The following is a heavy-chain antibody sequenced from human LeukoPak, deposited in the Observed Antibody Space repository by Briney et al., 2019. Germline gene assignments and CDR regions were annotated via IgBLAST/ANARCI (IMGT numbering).Heavy chain of an antibody. D-gene: IGHD2-2*02. CDR3: ARTRSQAISAQYFDY. V-gene: IGHV4-59*08. CDR2: FYYSGST. J-gene: IGHJ4*02. CDR1: GGSVSSYS. Sequence: TETLSLTCTVSGGSVSSYSWSWIRQPPGKGLEWIGYFYYSGSTNYNPSLKSRVTISVDTSKSQFSLNLTSVTAADTAVYYCARTRSQAISAQYFDYWGQGTLSPSPQ.